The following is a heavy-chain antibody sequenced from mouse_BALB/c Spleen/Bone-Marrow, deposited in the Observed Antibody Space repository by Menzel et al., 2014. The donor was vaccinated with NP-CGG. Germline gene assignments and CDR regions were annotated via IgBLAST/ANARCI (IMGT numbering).Heavy chain of an antibody. D-gene: IGHD2-14*01. CDR1: GYTFTDFN. CDR3: ARGRRYDGPYFDS. V-gene: IGHV1S29*02. Sequence: AHVKQSGPELVKPGASVKISCKASGYTFTDFNMHWVKQSHGKSLEWIGFISPYIGGTGYNQKFKSKATLTVDSFSSTAYMELRSLTSEDSAVYYCARGRRYDGPYFDSWGQGTTLTVSS. J-gene: IGHJ2*01. CDR2: ISPYIGGT.